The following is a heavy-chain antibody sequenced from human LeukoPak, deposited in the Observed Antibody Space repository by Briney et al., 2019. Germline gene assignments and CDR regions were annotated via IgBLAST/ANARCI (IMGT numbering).Heavy chain of an antibody. CDR2: IYYSGST. Sequence: SETLSLTCTVSGGSISRGGYYWSWICQHPGKGLEWIGYIYYSGSTYYNPSLKSRVTISVDTSKNQFSLKLSSVTAADTAVYYCARRGSGSGYNGVSGFDYWGQGTLVTVSS. D-gene: IGHD3-22*01. CDR3: ARRGSGSGYNGVSGFDY. V-gene: IGHV4-31*03. CDR1: GGSISRGGYY. J-gene: IGHJ4*02.